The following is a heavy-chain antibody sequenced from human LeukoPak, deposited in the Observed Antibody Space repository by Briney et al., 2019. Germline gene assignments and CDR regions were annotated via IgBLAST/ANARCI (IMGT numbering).Heavy chain of an antibody. V-gene: IGHV4-61*05. Sequence: PSETLSLTCTVSGGSIFSSSYYWSWIRQPPGKGLEWIGYIYSSGSTNYNPSLKSRVIMSIDTSENQFSLKLSSVTAADTALYYCARHYYERSDCYSFDYWGQGTLVTVSS. CDR3: ARHYYERSDCYSFDY. D-gene: IGHD3-22*01. CDR2: IYSSGST. J-gene: IGHJ4*02. CDR1: GGSIFSSSYY.